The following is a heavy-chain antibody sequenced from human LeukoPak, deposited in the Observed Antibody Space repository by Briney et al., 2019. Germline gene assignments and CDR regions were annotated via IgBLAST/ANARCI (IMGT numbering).Heavy chain of an antibody. D-gene: IGHD4-17*01. V-gene: IGHV1-69*05. CDR3: ARGVKVTTVTTFGY. CDR2: IIPIFGTA. CDR1: GGTFSSYA. Sequence: RASVKVSCKASGGTFSSYAISWVRQAPGQGLEWMGGIIPIFGTANYAQKFQGRVTITTDESTSTAYMELSSLRSEDTAVYYCARGVKVTTVTTFGYWGQGTLVTVSS. J-gene: IGHJ4*02.